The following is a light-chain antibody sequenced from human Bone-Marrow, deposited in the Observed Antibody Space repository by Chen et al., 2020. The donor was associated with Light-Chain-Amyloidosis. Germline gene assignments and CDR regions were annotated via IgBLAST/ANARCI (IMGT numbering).Light chain of an antibody. CDR1: QSLLHSNVYNY. CDR3: MQALQTPCA. J-gene: IGKJ1*01. Sequence: DIVMTQSPLSLPVTPGEPASISCRSSQSLLHSNVYNYLDWYLQKPGQSPQLLIYLGSNRASGVPDRFSGSGSGTDFTLKISRVEAEDVGVYYCMQALQTPCAFGQGTKVEIK. V-gene: IGKV2-28*01. CDR2: LGS.